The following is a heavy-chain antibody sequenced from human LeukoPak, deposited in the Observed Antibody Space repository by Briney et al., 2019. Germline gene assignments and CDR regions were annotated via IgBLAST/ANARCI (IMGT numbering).Heavy chain of an antibody. CDR1: GGSFSGYH. V-gene: IGHV4-34*01. J-gene: IGHJ4*02. CDR3: ARHSLRNPAGPLDY. D-gene: IGHD1-26*01. CDR2: INHSGST. Sequence: PSETLSLTCAVYGGSFSGYHWSWIRQPPGKGLEWIGEINHSGSTNYNPSLKSRVTISVDTSKNQFSLKLSSVTAADTAVYYCARHSLRNPAGPLDYWGQGTLVTVSS.